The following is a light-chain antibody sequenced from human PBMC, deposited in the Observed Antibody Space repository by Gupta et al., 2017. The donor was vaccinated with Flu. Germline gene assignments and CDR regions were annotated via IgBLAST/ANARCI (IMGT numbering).Light chain of an antibody. Sequence: QSLLTQPPSSSGTPGQRVTISCSGSNSNIGRNTLSWYHQLPGAAPKLIIQNDNQRPSGVPVRFSGSKAGTSASLTISGLQSEDEGDLYCATWDDSLNGPVFGGGTRLTVL. CDR1: NSNIGRNT. J-gene: IGLJ3*02. V-gene: IGLV1-44*01. CDR3: ATWDDSLNGPV. CDR2: NDN.